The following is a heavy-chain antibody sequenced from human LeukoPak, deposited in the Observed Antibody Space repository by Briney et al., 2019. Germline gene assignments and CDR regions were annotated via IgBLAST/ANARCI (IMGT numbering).Heavy chain of an antibody. D-gene: IGHD3-22*01. CDR3: ARPFYYQSSALQ. CDR2: INPNSGGT. CDR1: GYTFTDYY. J-gene: IGHJ4*02. V-gene: IGHV1-2*06. Sequence: ASVKVSCKASGYTFTDYYIHWVRQAPGQGLEWMGRINPNSGGTNYAQKFQGRVTMTRDTSISTAYMELSRLRSDDTAVYYCARPFYYQSSALQWGQGTQVTVSS.